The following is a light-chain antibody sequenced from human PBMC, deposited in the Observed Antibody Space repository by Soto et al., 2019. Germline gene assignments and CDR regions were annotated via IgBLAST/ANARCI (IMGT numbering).Light chain of an antibody. V-gene: IGKV4-1*01. CDR3: QQYYSPPVT. CDR2: WAS. CDR1: QSVLYSSNNKNY. Sequence: DIVLTQSPDSLAVSLGERATINCKSSQSVLYSSNNKNYLAWFQQTPGQPPKLLIYWASTRESGVPDRFSGSESGTDFTLTISSLQAEDVAVYYCQQYYSPPVTFGGGTKVEIK. J-gene: IGKJ4*01.